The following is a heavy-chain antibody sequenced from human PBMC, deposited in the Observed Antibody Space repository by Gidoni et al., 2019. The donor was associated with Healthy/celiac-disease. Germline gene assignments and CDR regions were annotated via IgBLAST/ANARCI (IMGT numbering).Heavy chain of an antibody. V-gene: IGHV3-49*05. CDR3: TRARSGWYPGYFDY. J-gene: IGHJ4*02. Sequence: EVQLVESGGGLVKPGRSLRLSCTASGFTFGDYAMSWFRQAPGKGLEWVGFIRSKAYGGTTEYAASVKGRFTISRDDSKSIAYLQMNSLKTEDTAVYYCTRARSGWYPGYFDYWGQGTLVTVSS. CDR2: IRSKAYGGTT. D-gene: IGHD6-19*01. CDR1: GFTFGDYA.